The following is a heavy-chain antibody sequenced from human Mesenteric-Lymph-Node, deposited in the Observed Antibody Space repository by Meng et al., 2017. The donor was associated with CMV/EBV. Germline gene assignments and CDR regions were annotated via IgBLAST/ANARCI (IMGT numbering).Heavy chain of an antibody. CDR3: ARLNYYGMDV. CDR2: IYSGGST. V-gene: IGHV3-53*01. Sequence: GESLKISCAASGFTVSSNYMSWVRQAPGKGLEWVSVIYSGGSTYYADSVKGRFTISRDNAKNSLYLQMNSLRAEDTAVYYCARLNYYGMDVWGQGTTVTVSS. CDR1: GFTVSSNY. D-gene: IGHD3-16*01. J-gene: IGHJ6*02.